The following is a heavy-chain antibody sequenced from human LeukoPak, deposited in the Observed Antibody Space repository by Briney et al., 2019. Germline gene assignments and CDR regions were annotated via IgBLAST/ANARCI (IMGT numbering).Heavy chain of an antibody. CDR3: AKTPRYLGYCSSTSCYLFDY. CDR1: GFIVSSNY. D-gene: IGHD2-2*01. J-gene: IGHJ4*02. Sequence: PGGSLRLSCAVSGFIVSSNYMSWVRQAPGKGLEWVSVIYSGGTTYYADSVKGRFTISRDNSKNTLYLQMNSLRAEDTAVYYCAKTPRYLGYCSSTSCYLFDYWGQGTLVTVSS. CDR2: IYSGGTT. V-gene: IGHV3-53*01.